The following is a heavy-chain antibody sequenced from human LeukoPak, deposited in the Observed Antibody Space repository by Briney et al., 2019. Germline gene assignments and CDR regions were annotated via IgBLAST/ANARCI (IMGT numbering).Heavy chain of an antibody. CDR3: AKVIQTGYTYGDFDY. V-gene: IGHV3-74*01. CDR2: INSDGSSV. CDR1: GFTFSNYW. D-gene: IGHD5-18*01. J-gene: IGHJ4*02. Sequence: PGGSLRLSCAASGFTFSNYWMPWVRQAPGKGLVWVSRINSDGSSVTYADSVKGRFTISRDNAKNTLYLQMNSLRAEDTAVYYCAKVIQTGYTYGDFDYWGQGTLVTVS.